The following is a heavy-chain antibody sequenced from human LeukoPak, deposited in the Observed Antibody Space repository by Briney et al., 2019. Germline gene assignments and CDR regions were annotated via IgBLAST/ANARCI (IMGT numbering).Heavy chain of an antibody. D-gene: IGHD6-13*01. CDR3: AREGYSSWGFRFDY. J-gene: IGHJ4*02. Sequence: GSLRISCAASGFTFSDYYMSWLRQAPGKGLEWVSYISSSGSTIYYADSVKGRFTISRDNAKNSLYLQMNSLRAEDTAVYYCAREGYSSWGFRFDYWGQGTLVTVSS. CDR2: ISSSGSTI. CDR1: GFTFSDYY. V-gene: IGHV3-11*01.